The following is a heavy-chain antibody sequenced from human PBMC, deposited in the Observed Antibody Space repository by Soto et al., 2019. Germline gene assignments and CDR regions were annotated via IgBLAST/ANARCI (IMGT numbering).Heavy chain of an antibody. J-gene: IGHJ4*02. V-gene: IGHV3-49*03. D-gene: IGHD3-22*01. Sequence: GGSLRLSCTASGFTFGDYAMSWFRQAPGKGLEWVGFIRSEAYGGTTEYAASVKGRFTISRDDSKSIAYLQMNSLKTEDTAVYYCTRARFVRYYYDSSGYPFDYWGQGTLVTVSS. CDR3: TRARFVRYYYDSSGYPFDY. CDR1: GFTFGDYA. CDR2: IRSEAYGGTT.